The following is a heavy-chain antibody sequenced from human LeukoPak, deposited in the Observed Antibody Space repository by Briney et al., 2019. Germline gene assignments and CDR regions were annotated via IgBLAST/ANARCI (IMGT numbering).Heavy chain of an antibody. CDR2: INHSGST. CDR3: ARMYPLYYMDV. D-gene: IGHD2-2*01. V-gene: IGHV4-34*01. Sequence: PSETMSLTCAVYGGSFSGYYWSWIRQPPGKGLEWIGEINHSGSTNYNPSLKSRVTISVDASKNPSSLKLSSVTAADTAVYYCARMYPLYYMDVWGKGTTVTVSS. CDR1: GGSFSGYY. J-gene: IGHJ6*03.